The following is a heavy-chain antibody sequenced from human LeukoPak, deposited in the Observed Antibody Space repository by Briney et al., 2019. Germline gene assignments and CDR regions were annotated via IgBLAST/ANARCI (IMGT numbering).Heavy chain of an antibody. D-gene: IGHD6-19*01. V-gene: IGHV3-23*01. J-gene: IGHJ5*02. Sequence: GGSLRLSCAASGFTFSSYAMSWVRQAPGKGLEWVSAISGSGGSTYYADSVKGRFTISRDNSKNTLFVQMNSLRGEDTAVYYCARGSGAMAGTLDPWGQGTLVIVSS. CDR2: ISGSGGST. CDR1: GFTFSSYA. CDR3: ARGSGAMAGTLDP.